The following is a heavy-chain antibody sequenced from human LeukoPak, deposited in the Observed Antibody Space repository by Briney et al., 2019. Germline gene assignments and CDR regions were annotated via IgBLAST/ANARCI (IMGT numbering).Heavy chain of an antibody. V-gene: IGHV1-46*01. Sequence: AASVKVSCKASGYTFTRYYLHWVRQAPGQGLEWMGIINPSGGNTSYAQKFQGRVTMTRDTSTSTVYMELSSLRSEDTAVYYCATTSGLLHWFDPWGQGTLVTVSS. D-gene: IGHD1-1*01. CDR3: ATTSGLLHWFDP. J-gene: IGHJ5*02. CDR2: INPSGGNT. CDR1: GYTFTRYY.